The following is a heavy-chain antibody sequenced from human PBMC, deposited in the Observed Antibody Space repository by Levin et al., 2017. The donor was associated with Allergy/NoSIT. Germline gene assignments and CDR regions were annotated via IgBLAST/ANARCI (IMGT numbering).Heavy chain of an antibody. J-gene: IGHJ6*02. Sequence: LSLTCAASGFTFSSSSMNWVRQAPGKGLEWVSSISSSSSYIYYADSVKGRFTISRDNAKNSLYLQMNSLRAEDTAVYYCARDGGIYYYDSSGPPVYYYYGMDVWGQGTTVTVSS. V-gene: IGHV3-21*01. CDR3: ARDGGIYYYDSSGPPVYYYYGMDV. CDR1: GFTFSSSS. CDR2: ISSSSSYI. D-gene: IGHD3-22*01.